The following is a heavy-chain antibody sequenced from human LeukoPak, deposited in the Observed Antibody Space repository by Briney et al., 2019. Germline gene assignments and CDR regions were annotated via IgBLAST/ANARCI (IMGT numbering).Heavy chain of an antibody. D-gene: IGHD5-24*01. CDR2: IYSGGST. V-gene: IGHV3-66*01. CDR3: ARAPRRWLQLLGYFQH. CDR1: GFTVSSNY. J-gene: IGHJ1*01. Sequence: GGSLRLSCAASGFTVSSNYMSWVRQAPGKGLEWVSVIYSGGSTYYADSVKGRFTISRDNSKNTLYLQMNSLRAEDTAVYYCARAPRRWLQLLGYFQHWGQGTLVTVSS.